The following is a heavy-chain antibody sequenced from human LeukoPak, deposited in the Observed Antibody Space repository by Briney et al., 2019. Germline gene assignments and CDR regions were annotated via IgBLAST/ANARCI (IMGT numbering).Heavy chain of an antibody. J-gene: IGHJ4*02. D-gene: IGHD3-22*01. V-gene: IGHV1-18*01. CDR2: ISAYNGNT. CDR1: GYTFTSYG. CDR3: ARDQNRYYDSSGYLY. Sequence: ASVKVSCKASGYTFTSYGISWVRQAPGQGLEWMGWISAYNGNTNYAQKLQGRVTMTTDTSTSTAYMELRSLRSDDTAVYYCARDQNRYYDSSGYLYWGQGTLVTVSS.